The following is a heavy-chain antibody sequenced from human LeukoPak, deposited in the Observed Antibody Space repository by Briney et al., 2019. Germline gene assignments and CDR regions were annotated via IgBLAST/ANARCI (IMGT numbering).Heavy chain of an antibody. Sequence: GVSLRLSCAGSGFTFSSYGMHWVRQAPGKGLEWMAFIRSDGGNKYYADSVKGRFTISRDNSKNTLYLQMNSLRADDTAVYYCARILDSAWGELGYWGQGTLVTVSS. CDR2: IRSDGGNK. CDR1: GFTFSSYG. CDR3: ARILDSAWGELGY. D-gene: IGHD6-19*01. J-gene: IGHJ4*02. V-gene: IGHV3-30*02.